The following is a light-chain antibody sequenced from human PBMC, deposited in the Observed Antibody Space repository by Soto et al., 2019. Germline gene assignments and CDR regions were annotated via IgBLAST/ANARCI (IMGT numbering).Light chain of an antibody. J-gene: IGKJ1*01. CDR2: GAS. V-gene: IGKV3-15*01. CDR1: RSVSSN. CDR3: QQYNNWPRT. Sequence: VMTQSAAALCVSQGERATLSCRASRSVSSNLAWYQQKPGQAPRLLIYGASTRATGIPARFSGSGSGTEFTLTISSLQSEDFAVYYCQQYNNWPRTFGQGTNADIK.